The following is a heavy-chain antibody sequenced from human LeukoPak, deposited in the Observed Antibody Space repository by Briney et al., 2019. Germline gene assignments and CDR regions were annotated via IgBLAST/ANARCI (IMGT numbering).Heavy chain of an antibody. CDR2: MNPNSGNT. J-gene: IGHJ6*03. D-gene: IGHD6-13*01. Sequence: ASVKVSCKASGYTFTSYDINWVRQATGQGLEWMGWMNPNSGNTGYAQKFQGRVTMTRNTSISTAYMELSSLRSEDTAVYYCARRYSSSRGDYYYYYMDVWGKGTTVTVSS. CDR1: GYTFTSYD. CDR3: ARRYSSSRGDYYYYYMDV. V-gene: IGHV1-8*01.